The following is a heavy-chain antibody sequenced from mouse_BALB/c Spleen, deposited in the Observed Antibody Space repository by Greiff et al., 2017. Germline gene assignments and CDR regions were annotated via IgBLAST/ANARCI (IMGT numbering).Heavy chain of an antibody. D-gene: IGHD2-3*01. CDR1: GFNFNDYY. V-gene: IGHV14-4*02. CDR3: NSWRYDAFAY. CDR2: IDPENGDT. Sequence: EVQLQQSGAELVRSGASVKLSCTASGFNFNDYYMHWVKQRPEQGLEWIGWIDPENGDTEYAPKFQGKATMTVNTYSNTAYLQVSSLPSEDTAVYYCNSWRYDAFAYWGQGTLVTVAA. J-gene: IGHJ3*01.